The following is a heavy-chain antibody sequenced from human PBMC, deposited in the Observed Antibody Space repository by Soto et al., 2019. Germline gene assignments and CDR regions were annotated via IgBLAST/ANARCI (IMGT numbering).Heavy chain of an antibody. J-gene: IGHJ4*02. CDR3: ASGLVTTLHY. CDR1: GGSFSGYY. CDR2: IYHSGST. Sequence: PSETLSLTCAVYGGSFSGYYWSWIRQPPGKGLEWIGYIYHSGSTNNNPSLKSRVTISVDRSKNQFSLKLSSVTAADTAVYYCASGLVTTLHYWGQGTLVTVSS. D-gene: IGHD4-17*01. V-gene: IGHV4-34*01.